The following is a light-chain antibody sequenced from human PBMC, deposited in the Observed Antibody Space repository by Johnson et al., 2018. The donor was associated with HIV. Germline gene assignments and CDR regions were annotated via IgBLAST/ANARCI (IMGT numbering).Light chain of an antibody. CDR1: SSNIGNNY. J-gene: IGLJ1*01. CDR2: ENS. CDR3: ATWDRSLNAYV. V-gene: IGLV1-51*02. Sequence: QSVLTQPPSVSAAPGQKVTIPCSGSSSNIGNNYVSWYQHLPGTAPKLLIYENSKRPSGIPDRFSGSKSGTSATLGITGLQAGDEADYYCATWDRSLNAYVFGTGTKVTVL.